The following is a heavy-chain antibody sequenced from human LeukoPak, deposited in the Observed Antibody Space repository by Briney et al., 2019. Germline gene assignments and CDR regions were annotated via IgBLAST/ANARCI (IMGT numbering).Heavy chain of an antibody. J-gene: IGHJ3*02. CDR3: ARDSDYGDYDAFDI. CDR1: GFTFSSYW. V-gene: IGHV3-7*01. D-gene: IGHD4-17*01. CDR2: IKQDGSEK. Sequence: GGSLRLSCAASGFTFSSYWMSWVRQAPGKGLGWVANIKQDGSEKYYVDSVKGRFTISRDNAKNSLYLQMNSLRAEDTAVYYCARDSDYGDYDAFDIWGQGTMVTVSS.